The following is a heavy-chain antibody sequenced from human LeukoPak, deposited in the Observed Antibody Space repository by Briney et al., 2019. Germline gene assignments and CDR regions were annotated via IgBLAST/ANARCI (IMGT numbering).Heavy chain of an antibody. D-gene: IGHD3-9*01. CDR2: INAGGSNT. CDR3: AKHLTGSKIFDY. CDR1: GFTFSNAW. Sequence: SGGSLRLSCAASGFTFSNAWMSWVRQAPGKGLEWVSAINAGGSNTFYADSVKGRFTISRDNSKNTLYLQVNSLRAEDTALYYCAKHLTGSKIFDYWGQGTLVTVSS. J-gene: IGHJ4*02. V-gene: IGHV3-23*01.